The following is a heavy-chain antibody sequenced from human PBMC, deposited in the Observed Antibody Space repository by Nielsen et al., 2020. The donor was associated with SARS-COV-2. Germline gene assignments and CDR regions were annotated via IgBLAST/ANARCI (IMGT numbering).Heavy chain of an antibody. CDR3: ARETIDHTSSFVDY. Sequence: GESLKISCAASGFSFGNFAMHWVRQAPSKGLEWMTIISYDGSYEHYADSVKGRFTISRDNSKSTVFLQMNSLKLEDTAVYYCARETIDHTSSFVDYWGQGTLVTVSS. CDR2: ISYDGSYE. D-gene: IGHD2-2*01. CDR1: GFSFGNFA. V-gene: IGHV3-30*04. J-gene: IGHJ4*02.